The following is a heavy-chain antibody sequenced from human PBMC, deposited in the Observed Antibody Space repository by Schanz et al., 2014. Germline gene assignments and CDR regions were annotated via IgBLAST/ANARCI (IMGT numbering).Heavy chain of an antibody. D-gene: IGHD1-26*01. CDR2: ISGYNDHA. V-gene: IGHV1-18*04. CDR1: GYVFTAYY. J-gene: IGHJ5*02. CDR3: AREERLQKIRFDP. Sequence: QGHLVQSGAEVKEPGASVQVSCKASGYVFTAYYMHWVRQAPGQGLEWMGWISGYNDHAKYAQNFQGRVTMTTDTSTSTAYMELSSLRSEDTAVYYCAREERLQKIRFDPWGQGTLVTVSS.